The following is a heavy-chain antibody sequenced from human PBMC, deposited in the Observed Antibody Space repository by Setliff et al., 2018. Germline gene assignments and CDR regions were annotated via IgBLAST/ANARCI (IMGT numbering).Heavy chain of an antibody. CDR2: INPSGGST. Sequence: ASVKVSCKASGYTFTSYYMHWVRQAPGQGLEWMGIINPSGGSTSYAQKFQGRVTMTRDTSTSTAYMELRSLRSDDTAVYYCARVHTYYYGSGSYGGRYYFDYWGQGTLVTVSS. CDR1: GYTFTSYY. D-gene: IGHD3-10*01. J-gene: IGHJ4*02. CDR3: ARVHTYYYGSGSYGGRYYFDY. V-gene: IGHV1-46*01.